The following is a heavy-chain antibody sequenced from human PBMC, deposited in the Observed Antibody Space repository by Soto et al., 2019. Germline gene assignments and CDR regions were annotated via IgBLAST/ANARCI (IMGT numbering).Heavy chain of an antibody. Sequence: GAALKVSCKASGYTFTSYYMHWVRQAPGQGLEWMGIINPSGGSTSYAQKFQGRVTMTRDTSTSTVYMELSSLRSEDTAVYYCARNQAEVLEWLLWPKYYGMDVWGQGTTVTVSS. J-gene: IGHJ6*02. D-gene: IGHD3-3*01. CDR2: INPSGGST. CDR1: GYTFTSYY. CDR3: ARNQAEVLEWLLWPKYYGMDV. V-gene: IGHV1-46*01.